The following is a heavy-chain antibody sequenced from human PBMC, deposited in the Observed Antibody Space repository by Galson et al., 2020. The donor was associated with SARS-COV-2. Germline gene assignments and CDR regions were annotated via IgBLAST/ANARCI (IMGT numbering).Heavy chain of an antibody. CDR3: AKDRDDCYPNSCDPAFDF. Sequence: GGSLRLSCTVSGFTFSNYAMSWVRQVPGKGLEWISAISGTDGSTYYADSVKGRFTISRDNSRNILLLQMDNVTAEDTALYYCAKDRDDCYPNSCDPAFDFWGQGTLGSVSS. D-gene: IGHD2-21*01. CDR1: GFTFSNYA. J-gene: IGHJ4*02. CDR2: ISGTDGST. V-gene: IGHV3-23*01.